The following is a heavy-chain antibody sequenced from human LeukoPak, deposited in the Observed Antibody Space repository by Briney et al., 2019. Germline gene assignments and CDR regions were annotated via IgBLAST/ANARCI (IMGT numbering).Heavy chain of an antibody. CDR2: ISGSGGST. J-gene: IGHJ4*02. Sequence: PGGSLRLSCAPSGFTFSSYAMSWVRQAPGKGLEWVSTISGSGGSTYYADSVKGRFTISRDNSKNTLYLQMNSLRAEDTAVYHCAKDFGFYDNSALDYWGQGTLVTVSS. CDR3: AKDFGFYDNSALDY. D-gene: IGHD3-22*01. V-gene: IGHV3-23*01. CDR1: GFTFSSYA.